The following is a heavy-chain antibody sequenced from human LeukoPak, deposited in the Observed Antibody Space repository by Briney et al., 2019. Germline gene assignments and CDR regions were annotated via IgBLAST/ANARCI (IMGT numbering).Heavy chain of an antibody. V-gene: IGHV3-48*02. Sequence: GGSLRLSCAASGFTFSSYSMNWVRQAPGKGLEWVSYISGSSSTIYYADSVKGRFTISRDNAKNALYLQMNSLRDEDTAVYYCARDTPYYYDSSGYPFGYYGMDVWGQGTTVTVSS. CDR1: GFTFSSYS. J-gene: IGHJ6*02. CDR2: ISGSSSTI. CDR3: ARDTPYYYDSSGYPFGYYGMDV. D-gene: IGHD3-22*01.